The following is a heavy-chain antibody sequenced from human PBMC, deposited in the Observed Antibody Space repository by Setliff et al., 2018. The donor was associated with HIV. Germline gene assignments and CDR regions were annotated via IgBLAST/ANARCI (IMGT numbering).Heavy chain of an antibody. CDR2: ISWNSGSI. Sequence: QTGGSLRLSCAASGFTFDDYAMHWVRQAPGKGLEWVSGISWNSGSIGYADSVKGRFTISRDNAKNSLYLQMNSLRAEDMALYYCAKAPGYSSGPTDYWGRGTLVTVSS. J-gene: IGHJ4*02. CDR3: AKAPGYSSGPTDY. CDR1: GFTFDDYA. D-gene: IGHD6-19*01. V-gene: IGHV3-9*03.